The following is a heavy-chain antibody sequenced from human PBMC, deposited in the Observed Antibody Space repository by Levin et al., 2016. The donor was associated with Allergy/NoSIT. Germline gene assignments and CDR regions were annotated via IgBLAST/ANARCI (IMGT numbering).Heavy chain of an antibody. CDR3: ARVGDGSGIPHGYFDY. J-gene: IGHJ4*02. CDR2: IIPILGIA. V-gene: IGHV1-69*10. D-gene: IGHD3-10*01. Sequence: SVKVSCKASGGTFSSYAISWVRQAPGQGLEWMGGIIPILGIANYAQKFQGRVTITADESTSTAYMELSSLRSEDTAVYYCARVGDGSGIPHGYFDYWGQGTLVTVSS. CDR1: GGTFSSYA.